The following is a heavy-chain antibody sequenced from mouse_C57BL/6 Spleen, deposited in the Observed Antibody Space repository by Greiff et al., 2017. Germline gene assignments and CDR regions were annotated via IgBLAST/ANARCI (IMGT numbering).Heavy chain of an antibody. V-gene: IGHV1-76*01. Sequence: QVQLQQSGAELVRPGASVKLSCKASGYTFTDYYINWVKQRPGQGLEWIARIYPGSGNTYYNEKFKGKATLTAEKSSSTAYMQLSSLTSEDSAVYFCAGSSRRYYFDYWGQGTTLTVSS. CDR2: IYPGSGNT. J-gene: IGHJ2*01. D-gene: IGHD1-1*01. CDR1: GYTFTDYY. CDR3: AGSSRRYYFDY.